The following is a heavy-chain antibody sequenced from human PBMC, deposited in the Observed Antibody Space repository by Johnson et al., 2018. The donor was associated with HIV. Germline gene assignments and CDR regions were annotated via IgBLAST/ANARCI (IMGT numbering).Heavy chain of an antibody. J-gene: IGHJ3*02. D-gene: IGHD3-3*01. V-gene: IGHV3-74*01. CDR2: INSDGSST. CDR3: AGDRYYDFGSGYRTFDI. CDR1: GFTFSTNW. Sequence: VQLVESGGDLVQPGGSLRLSCVGSGFTFSTNWMHWVRQAPGKGLVWVSRINSDGSSTSYADSVKGRFTISRDNAKNTLYLQMDSLGAEDSAGYYCAGDRYYDFGSGYRTFDIWGQGTMVTVSS.